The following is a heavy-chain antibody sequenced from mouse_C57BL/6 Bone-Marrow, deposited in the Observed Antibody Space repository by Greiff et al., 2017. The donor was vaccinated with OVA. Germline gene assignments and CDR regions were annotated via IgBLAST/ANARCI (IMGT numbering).Heavy chain of an antibody. CDR2: ISNGGGST. CDR3: ASHLTTVVESYAMDY. J-gene: IGHJ4*01. D-gene: IGHD1-1*01. Sequence: EVKLMESGGGLVQPGGSLKLSCAASGFTFSDYYMYWVRQTPEKRLEWVAYISNGGGSTYYPDTVKGRFTLPRDNAKNTLYLQMSRLKSEDPAMYYCASHLTTVVESYAMDYWGQGTSVTVSS. CDR1: GFTFSDYY. V-gene: IGHV5-12*01.